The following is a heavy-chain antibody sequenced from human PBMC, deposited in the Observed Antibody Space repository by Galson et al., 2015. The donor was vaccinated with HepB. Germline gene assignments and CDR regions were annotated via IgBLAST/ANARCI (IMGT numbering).Heavy chain of an antibody. Sequence: SVKVSCKASGGTFSSYAISWVRQAPGQGLEWMGGIIPIFGTANYAQKFQGRVTITADESTSTAYMELSSLRSEDTAVYYCARGSYSCGSHMNWFDPWGQGTLVTVSS. J-gene: IGHJ5*02. V-gene: IGHV1-69*13. CDR3: ARGSYSCGSHMNWFDP. CDR2: IIPIFGTA. D-gene: IGHD5-18*01. CDR1: GGTFSSYA.